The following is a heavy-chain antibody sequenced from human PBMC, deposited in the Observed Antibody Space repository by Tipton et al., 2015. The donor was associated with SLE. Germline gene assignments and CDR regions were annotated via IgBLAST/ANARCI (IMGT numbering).Heavy chain of an antibody. Sequence: TLSLTCAVSGYSISSGYYWGWIRQPPGKGLEWIGEINHSGSTNYNPSLKSRVTISVDTSKNQFSLKLSSVTAADTAVYYCARNEQLDYFDYWGQGTLVTVSS. J-gene: IGHJ4*02. CDR3: ARNEQLDYFDY. D-gene: IGHD6-13*01. CDR2: INHSGST. V-gene: IGHV4-38-2*01. CDR1: GYSISSGYY.